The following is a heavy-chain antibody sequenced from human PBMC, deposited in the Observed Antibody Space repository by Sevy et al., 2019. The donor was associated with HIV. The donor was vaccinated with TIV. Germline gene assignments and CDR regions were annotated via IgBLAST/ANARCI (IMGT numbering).Heavy chain of an antibody. CDR2: ISSGSSYI. CDR3: ARDGGCTSTSCLLYFDY. CDR1: GFTFSTYT. V-gene: IGHV3-21*01. D-gene: IGHD2-2*01. J-gene: IGHJ4*02. Sequence: GGSLRLSCAASGFTFSTYTMNWVRQAPGKGLGWVSSISSGSSYIYYADSVKGRFTISRDNAKNSLYLQMNSLRAEDTAIYYCARDGGCTSTSCLLYFDYWGQGTPVTVSS.